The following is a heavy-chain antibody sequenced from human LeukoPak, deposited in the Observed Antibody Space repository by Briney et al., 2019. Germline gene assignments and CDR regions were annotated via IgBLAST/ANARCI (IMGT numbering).Heavy chain of an antibody. CDR1: GGSISSGDYY. D-gene: IGHD1-26*01. V-gene: IGHV4-30-4*01. CDR3: ARASRIVGAGD. CDR2: IYYSGST. Sequence: PSETLSLTCTVSGGSISSGDYYWSWIRQPPGKGLEWIGYIYYSGSTYYNPSLKSRVTISVDTSKNQFSLELSSVTAADTAVYYCARASRIVGAGDWGQGTLVTVSS. J-gene: IGHJ4*02.